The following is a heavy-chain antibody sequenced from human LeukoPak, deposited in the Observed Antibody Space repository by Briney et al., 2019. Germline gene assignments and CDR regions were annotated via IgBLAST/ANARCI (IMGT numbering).Heavy chain of an antibody. CDR2: ISGGSEST. Sequence: GGTLRLSCTASGFTFDSYAMLWVRHAPAKGLEGVSSISGGSESTYFTDSVKGRFTISGDNSKNKLYLQMNSLRTDDAAVYYCGRTIGQYANSWLYFYDCLDVWGQGTTVTVSS. J-gene: IGHJ6*02. CDR1: GFTFDSYA. CDR3: GRTIGQYANSWLYFYDCLDV. V-gene: IGHV3-23*01. D-gene: IGHD6-13*01.